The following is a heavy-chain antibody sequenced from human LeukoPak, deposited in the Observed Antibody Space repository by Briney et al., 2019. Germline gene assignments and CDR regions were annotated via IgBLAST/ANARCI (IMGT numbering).Heavy chain of an antibody. Sequence: SETLSLTCTVSGYSISSGYYWVWIRQPPGKGLEWIGSLYHSGSTYYNPSLKSRVTISVDTSKNQFSLKLSSVTAADTAVYYCARENSNGSGYFQHWGQGTLVTVSS. V-gene: IGHV4-38-2*02. CDR3: ARENSNGSGYFQH. CDR1: GYSISSGYY. J-gene: IGHJ1*01. D-gene: IGHD6-19*01. CDR2: LYHSGST.